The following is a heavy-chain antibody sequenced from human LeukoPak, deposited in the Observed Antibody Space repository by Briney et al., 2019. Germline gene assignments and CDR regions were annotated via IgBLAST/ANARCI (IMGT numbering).Heavy chain of an antibody. V-gene: IGHV6-1*01. CDR1: GDSVSSNSAA. CDR3: ARAGYSSGWYGIRDWYFDL. Sequence: SQTLSLTCAISGDSVSSNSAAWNWIRQSPSRGLEWLGRTYYRSKWYNDYAVSVKSRITINPDTSKNQFSLQLNSVTPEDTAVYYCARAGYSSGWYGIRDWYFDLWGWHPGHCLL. J-gene: IGHJ2*01. D-gene: IGHD6-19*01. CDR2: TYYRSKWYN.